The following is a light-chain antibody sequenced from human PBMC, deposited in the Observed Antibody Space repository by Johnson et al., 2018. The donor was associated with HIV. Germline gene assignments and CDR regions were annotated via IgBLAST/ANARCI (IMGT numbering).Light chain of an antibody. J-gene: IGLJ1*01. CDR2: DNN. CDR1: SYNIGNNY. V-gene: IGLV1-51*01. CDR3: GTWDSSLSAGV. Sequence: QSALTQPPSVSAAPGQKVIISCSGSSYNIGNNYVSWYQQLPGTAPKLLIYDNNKRPSGIPDRFSGSKSGTSATLGITGLQTGDEADYYCGTWDSSLSAGVFGTGTKVTVL.